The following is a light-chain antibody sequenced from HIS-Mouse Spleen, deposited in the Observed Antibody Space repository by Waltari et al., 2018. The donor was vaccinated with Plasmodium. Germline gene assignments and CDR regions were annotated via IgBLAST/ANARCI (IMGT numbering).Light chain of an antibody. CDR3: QQRSNWPPT. CDR2: AAS. CDR1: QGISSY. Sequence: AIRMTQSPSSFSASTGDRVTITCRASQGISSYLAWYQQKPGKAPKLLIYAASTLQSGVPARFSGSGSGTDFTLTISCLQSEDFAVYYCQQRSNWPPTFGQGTRLEIK. J-gene: IGKJ5*01. V-gene: IGKV1-8*01.